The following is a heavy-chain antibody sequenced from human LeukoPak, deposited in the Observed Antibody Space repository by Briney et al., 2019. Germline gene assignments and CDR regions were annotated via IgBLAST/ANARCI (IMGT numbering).Heavy chain of an antibody. CDR3: ARVRSGSDDWVDP. V-gene: IGHV3-74*03. D-gene: IGHD1-26*01. J-gene: IGHJ5*02. Sequence: GGSLRLSCAASGFTFSAYWMHWVRQAPGKGLVWVSRIDTVGSTTTYADSVKGRFTISRDNAKNTLHLQMSSLTADDTSVYYCARVRSGSDDWVDPWGQGTLVTVSS. CDR2: IDTVGSTT. CDR1: GFTFSAYW.